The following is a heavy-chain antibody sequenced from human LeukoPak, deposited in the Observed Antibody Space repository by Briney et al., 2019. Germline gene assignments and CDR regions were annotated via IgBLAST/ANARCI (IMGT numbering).Heavy chain of an antibody. Sequence: AGGSLRLSCAASGFTFSSYAMHWVRQAPGKGLEWVAGISYDGSNKYYADSVKGRFTISRDNSKNTLYLQMNSLRAEDTAVYYCARDIVVVPAAIGYYYGMDVWGQGTTVTVSS. D-gene: IGHD2-2*01. V-gene: IGHV3-30-3*01. CDR2: ISYDGSNK. J-gene: IGHJ6*02. CDR1: GFTFSSYA. CDR3: ARDIVVVPAAIGYYYGMDV.